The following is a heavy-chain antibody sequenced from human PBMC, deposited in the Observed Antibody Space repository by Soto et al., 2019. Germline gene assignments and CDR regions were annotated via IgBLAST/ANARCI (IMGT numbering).Heavy chain of an antibody. Sequence: SETLSLTCTVSGGSISSGGYYWSWIRQHPGKGLEWIGYIYYSGSTYYNPSLKSRVTISVDTSKNQFSLKLSSVTAADTAVYYCARGGQGVVVPAASLGVDYWGQGTLVTVSS. V-gene: IGHV4-31*03. CDR1: GGSISSGGYY. CDR3: ARGGQGVVVPAASLGVDY. J-gene: IGHJ4*02. CDR2: IYYSGST. D-gene: IGHD2-2*01.